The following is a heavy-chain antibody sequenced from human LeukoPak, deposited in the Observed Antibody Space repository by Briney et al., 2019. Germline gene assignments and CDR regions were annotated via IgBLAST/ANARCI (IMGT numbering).Heavy chain of an antibody. CDR2: INPNSGGT. CDR1: GYTFTGYY. V-gene: IGHV1-2*06. D-gene: IGHD3-22*01. CDR3: ARESYDSSGYYFRYYFDY. J-gene: IGHJ4*02. Sequence: ASVKVSCKASGYTFTGYYMHWVRQAPGQGLEWMGRINPNSGGTNYAQKFQGRVTMTRDTSISTAYMELSRLRSDDTAVYYCARESYDSSGYYFRYYFDYWGQGTLVTVPS.